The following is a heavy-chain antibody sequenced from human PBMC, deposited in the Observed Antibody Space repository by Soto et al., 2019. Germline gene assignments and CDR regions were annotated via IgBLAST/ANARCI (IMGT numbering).Heavy chain of an antibody. Sequence: GASVKVSCKASGYTFTSYGISWVRQSPGQGLEWMGWISAYNGNTNYAQKLQGRVTMTTDTSTSTAYMELRSLRSDDTAVYYCAGGSSSGSYLGAFDIWGQGTMVTVSS. CDR1: GYTFTSYG. CDR3: AGGSSSGSYLGAFDI. D-gene: IGHD1-26*01. CDR2: ISAYNGNT. V-gene: IGHV1-18*01. J-gene: IGHJ3*02.